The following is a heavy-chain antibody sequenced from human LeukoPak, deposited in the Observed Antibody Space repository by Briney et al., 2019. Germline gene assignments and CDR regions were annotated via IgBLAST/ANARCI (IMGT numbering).Heavy chain of an antibody. CDR1: GYTFTSYG. CDR2: ISAYNGNT. Sequence: ASVKVSCKASGYTFTSYGISWVRQAPGQGLEWMGWISAYNGNTNYAQKRQGRVTMTTDTSTSTAYMKLRSLRSDDTAVYYCARVRTYSYGSGSYYWDYYFDYWGLGTLVTVSS. V-gene: IGHV1-18*01. CDR3: ARVRTYSYGSGSYYWDYYFDY. D-gene: IGHD3-10*01. J-gene: IGHJ4*02.